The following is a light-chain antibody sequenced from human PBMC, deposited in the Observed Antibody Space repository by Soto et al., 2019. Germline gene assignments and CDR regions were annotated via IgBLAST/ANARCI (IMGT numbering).Light chain of an antibody. CDR1: QGISNY. V-gene: IGKV1-27*01. CDR2: AAS. CDR3: QKYNSAPPLT. Sequence: DVQMTQSPSSLSASVGDRVTITCRASQGISNYLAWYQQKPGKVPKLLIYAASTLQSGVPSRFSGSGSGTDFTLTISSLQPEDVATYYCQKYNSAPPLTFGGGTKVEIK. J-gene: IGKJ4*01.